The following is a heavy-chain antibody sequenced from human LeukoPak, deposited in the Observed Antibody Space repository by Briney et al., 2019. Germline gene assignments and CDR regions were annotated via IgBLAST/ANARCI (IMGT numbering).Heavy chain of an antibody. CDR1: GSDFSAYW. D-gene: IGHD3-3*01. CDR2: VYPVDSEN. Sequence: GEALKISCKASGSDFSAYWVAWVRQVPGKGLEGLGFVYPVDSENKYCPSFQGQVTISADKSTNTAYVHLNNLKASDSAIYYCARQDTAQDDSWSGECEVKDCLDPWGQGTPVTVSP. J-gene: IGHJ5*02. V-gene: IGHV5-51*01. CDR3: ARQDTAQDDSWSGECEVKDCLDP.